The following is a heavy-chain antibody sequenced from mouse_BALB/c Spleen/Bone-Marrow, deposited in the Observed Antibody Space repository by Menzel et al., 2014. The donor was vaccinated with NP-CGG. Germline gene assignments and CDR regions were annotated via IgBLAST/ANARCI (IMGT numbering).Heavy chain of an antibody. D-gene: IGHD2-10*02. V-gene: IGHV1-37*01. CDR1: GYSFTGYF. Sequence: EVKLVESGPELVKPGASVKISCKASGYSFTGYFMNWVKQSHGKSLEWIGRINPYNGDTFYNQKFKGKATLTVDKSSSTAHMELLSLTSEDSAVYYCGEGYGNYDYAMDYWGQGTSVTVSS. CDR2: INPYNGDT. CDR3: GEGYGNYDYAMDY. J-gene: IGHJ4*01.